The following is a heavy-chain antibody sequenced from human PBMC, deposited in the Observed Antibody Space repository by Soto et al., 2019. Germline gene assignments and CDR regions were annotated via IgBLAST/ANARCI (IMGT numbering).Heavy chain of an antibody. J-gene: IGHJ3*02. V-gene: IGHV1-69*01. CDR1: GGTFSDDT. CDR3: ATAQLEVAADHGFDI. Sequence: QVHLVQSGAEVTKPGSSVRVSCKASGGTFSDDTVHWVRQAPGNGPEWMGGIITILNEANSAQKFRGRLTVTVDDSSSTASMELNSLTSEETAVYYCATAQLEVAADHGFDIWGQGTMVTVSS. CDR2: IITILNEA. D-gene: IGHD2-15*01.